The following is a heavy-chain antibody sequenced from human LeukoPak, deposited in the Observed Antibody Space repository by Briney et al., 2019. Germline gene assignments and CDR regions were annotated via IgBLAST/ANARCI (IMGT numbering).Heavy chain of an antibody. D-gene: IGHD6-6*01. CDR1: GDSASSNSAA. CDR2: TYYRSKWYN. V-gene: IGHV6-1*01. Sequence: SQTLSLTCAISGDSASSNSAAWNWIRQPPSSGLEWLGRTYYRSKWYNDYAVSVKSRITINPDTSKNQFSLQLNSVTPEDTAVYYCARGSSSQHYYYYYYGMDVWGQGTTVTVSS. J-gene: IGHJ6*02. CDR3: ARGSSSQHYYYYYYGMDV.